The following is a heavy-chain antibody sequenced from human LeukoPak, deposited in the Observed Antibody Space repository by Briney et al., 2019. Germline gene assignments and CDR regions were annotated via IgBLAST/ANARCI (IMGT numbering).Heavy chain of an antibody. Sequence: PGGSLRLSCAASGFTFNYNGMSWVRQAPGKGLEWVSGISGSGGSTYYADSVKGRFTISRDNSKNTLYLQMNSLRAEDTAVYYCAKDGHQMVRGATPPFFDYWGQGTLVTVSS. V-gene: IGHV3-23*01. J-gene: IGHJ4*02. CDR1: GFTFNYNG. D-gene: IGHD3-10*01. CDR3: AKDGHQMVRGATPPFFDY. CDR2: ISGSGGST.